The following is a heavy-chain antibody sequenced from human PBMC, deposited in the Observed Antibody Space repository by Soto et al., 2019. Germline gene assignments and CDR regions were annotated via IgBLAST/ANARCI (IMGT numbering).Heavy chain of an antibody. CDR1: GFILSDCA. D-gene: IGHD7-27*01. Sequence: PGGSLRLSCATSGFILSDCAMNWVRQAPGKGLEWVSYISSSSSVIDYADSVKGRFTVSRDNAWNSLYLQMNSLRAEDTAVYYCARDLSWGSNWYYYMDVWGKGTTVTVSS. J-gene: IGHJ6*03. V-gene: IGHV3-48*01. CDR2: ISSSSSVI. CDR3: ARDLSWGSNWYYYMDV.